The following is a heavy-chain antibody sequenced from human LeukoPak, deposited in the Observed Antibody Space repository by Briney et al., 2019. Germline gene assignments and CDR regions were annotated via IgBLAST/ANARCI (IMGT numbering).Heavy chain of an antibody. J-gene: IGHJ6*02. Sequence: GASVKVSCKASGYTFTSYGISWVRQAPGQGLEWMGWISAYNGNTNYAQKLQGRVTMTTDTSTSTAYMELSSLRSEDTAVYYCAREVATIDYYYYGMDVWGQGTTVTVSS. D-gene: IGHD5-12*01. CDR2: ISAYNGNT. CDR3: AREVATIDYYYYGMDV. CDR1: GYTFTSYG. V-gene: IGHV1-18*01.